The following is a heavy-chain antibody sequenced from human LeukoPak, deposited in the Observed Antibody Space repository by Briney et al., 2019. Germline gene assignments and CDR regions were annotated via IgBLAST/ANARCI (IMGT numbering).Heavy chain of an antibody. Sequence: SVKVSCKASGYTFTGYYIHWVRQAPGQGLEWMGWINTTSGGTKYAQKFQGRVTMTRDTSISTAYMELSRLRADDTAVFYCARGGSAWDNPFDYWGQGTLVSVSS. CDR1: GYTFTGYY. V-gene: IGHV1-2*02. CDR3: ARGGSAWDNPFDY. CDR2: INTTSGGT. D-gene: IGHD6-19*01. J-gene: IGHJ4*02.